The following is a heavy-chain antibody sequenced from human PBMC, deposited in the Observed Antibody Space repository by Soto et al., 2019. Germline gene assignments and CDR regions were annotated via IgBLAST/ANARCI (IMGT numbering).Heavy chain of an antibody. CDR1: GGSFSGYY. V-gene: IGHV4-34*01. Sequence: QVQLQQWGAGLLKPSETLSLTCAVYGGSFSGYYWSWIRQPPGKGLEWIGEINHSGSTNYNPVLMSRVTISVDTSKNQFSLKLSSVTAADTAVYYCARGGHLLRYFDWLLPFDYWGQGTLVTVSS. J-gene: IGHJ4*02. CDR2: INHSGST. D-gene: IGHD3-9*01. CDR3: ARGGHLLRYFDWLLPFDY.